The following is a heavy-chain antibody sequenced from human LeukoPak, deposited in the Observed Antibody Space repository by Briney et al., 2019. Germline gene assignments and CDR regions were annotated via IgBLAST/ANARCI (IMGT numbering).Heavy chain of an antibody. CDR1: GFTFSSYG. J-gene: IGHJ6*02. V-gene: IGHV3-33*01. CDR2: IWYDGSNK. Sequence: GGSLRLSCAASGFTFSSYGMHWVRQAPGKGLEWVAVIWYDGSNKYYADSVKGRFTISRDNSKNTLYLQMNSLRAEDTAVYYCARDRATYYDFWSGLSRNYYYYYGMDVWGQGTTVTVSS. D-gene: IGHD3-3*01. CDR3: ARDRATYYDFWSGLSRNYYYYYGMDV.